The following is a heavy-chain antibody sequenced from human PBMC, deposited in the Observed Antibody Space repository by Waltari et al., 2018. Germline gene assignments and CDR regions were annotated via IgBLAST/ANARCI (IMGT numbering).Heavy chain of an antibody. CDR1: GGTFSSYA. J-gene: IGHJ6*02. CDR2: IIPIFGTA. V-gene: IGHV1-69*12. CDR3: ARDLLVAPGWDYYYGMDV. D-gene: IGHD3-3*01. Sequence: QVQLVQSGAEVKKPGSSVTVSCQASGGTFSSYAISWVRQAPGQGLEWMGGIIPIFGTANYAQKFQGRVTITADESTSTAYMELSSLRSEDTAVYYCARDLLVAPGWDYYYGMDVWGQGTTVTVSS.